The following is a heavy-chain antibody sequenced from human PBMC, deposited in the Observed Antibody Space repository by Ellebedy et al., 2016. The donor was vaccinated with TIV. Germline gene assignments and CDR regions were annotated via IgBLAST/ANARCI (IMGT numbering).Heavy chain of an antibody. CDR3: ANVYSSTWADS. CDR1: GFTFSNSA. D-gene: IGHD6-13*01. V-gene: IGHV3-23*01. J-gene: IGHJ4*02. CDR2: ISRSGGST. Sequence: PGGSLRLSCAASGFTFSNSAMSWVRQAPGKGLEWVSAISRSGGSTYYAGSVKGRFTISRDNSKDTLYLQMNSLRAEDTAVYYCANVYSSTWADSWGQGTLVTVSS.